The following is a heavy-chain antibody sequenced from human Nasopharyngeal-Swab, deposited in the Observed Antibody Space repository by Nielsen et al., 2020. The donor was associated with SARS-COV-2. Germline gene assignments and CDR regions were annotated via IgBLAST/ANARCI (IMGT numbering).Heavy chain of an antibody. CDR1: GGSISSSNW. CDR3: ARDASNYGDYYYYYGMDV. CDR2: IYYSGST. V-gene: IGHV4-4*02. Sequence: SETLSLTCAVSGGSISSSNWWSWVRQPPGKGLEWIGYIYYSGSTNYNPSLKSRVTISVDTSKNQFSLKLSSVTAADTAVYYCARDASNYGDYYYYYGMDVWGQGTTVTVSS. D-gene: IGHD4-11*01. J-gene: IGHJ6*02.